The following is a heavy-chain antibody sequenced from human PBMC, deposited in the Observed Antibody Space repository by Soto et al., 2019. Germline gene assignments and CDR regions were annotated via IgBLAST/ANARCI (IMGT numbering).Heavy chain of an antibody. CDR1: GFTFSSYG. V-gene: IGHV3-30*18. D-gene: IGHD3-22*01. Sequence: QVQLVESEGGVVQPGRSLRLSCAASGFTFSSYGMHWVRQAPGKGLEWVAVISYDGSNKYYADSVKGRFTISRDNSKNTLYLQMNSLRAEDTAVYYCAKEVYYDSSGYYYDGWYFDLWGRGTLVTVSS. CDR3: AKEVYYDSSGYYYDGWYFDL. CDR2: ISYDGSNK. J-gene: IGHJ2*01.